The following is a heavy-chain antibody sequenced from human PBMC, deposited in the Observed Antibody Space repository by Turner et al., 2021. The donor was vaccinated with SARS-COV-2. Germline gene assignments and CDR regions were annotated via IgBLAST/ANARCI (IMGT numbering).Heavy chain of an antibody. Sequence: QVQLQESGPGLVKPSETLSLTCTVSGGSISSYYWSWIRQPPGKGLEWIAYVYYGGSTQSNPSLKSRVTISVDTSTNQFSLKLRSVTAADTAVYYCATWLATSNRNYWGQGTLVTVSS. D-gene: IGHD5-12*01. V-gene: IGHV4-59*12. CDR2: VYYGGST. J-gene: IGHJ4*02. CDR3: ATWLATSNRNY. CDR1: GGSISSYY.